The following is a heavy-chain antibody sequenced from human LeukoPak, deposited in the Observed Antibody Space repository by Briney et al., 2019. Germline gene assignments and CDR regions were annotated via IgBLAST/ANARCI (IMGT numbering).Heavy chain of an antibody. CDR3: ARREQWLVGDDH. V-gene: IGHV1-18*01. CDR1: VYSHPRYG. D-gene: IGHD6-19*01. Sequence: GASVKVSCEASVYSHPRYGIIGVRQPPGQGLEGMGWSRLYNGNTNYAQKLQGRVNMTTDQYTRTAYMELRSLRSDDTAVYYCARREQWLVGDDHWGQGPVVRVS. CDR2: SRLYNGNT. J-gene: IGHJ4*02.